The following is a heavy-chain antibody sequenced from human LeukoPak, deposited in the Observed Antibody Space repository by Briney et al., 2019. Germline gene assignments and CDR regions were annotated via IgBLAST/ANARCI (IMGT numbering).Heavy chain of an antibody. Sequence: PGGSLRLSCAASGFTFSSYEMNWVRQAPGQGLEWVSYISSSGSTIYYADSVKGRFTISRDNSRNTLYLQMNTLRAEDTAVYYCAKAMAGGGTYSVFDYWGQGTLVTVSS. CDR2: ISSSGSTI. V-gene: IGHV3-48*03. CDR1: GFTFSSYE. J-gene: IGHJ4*02. D-gene: IGHD1-26*01. CDR3: AKAMAGGGTYSVFDY.